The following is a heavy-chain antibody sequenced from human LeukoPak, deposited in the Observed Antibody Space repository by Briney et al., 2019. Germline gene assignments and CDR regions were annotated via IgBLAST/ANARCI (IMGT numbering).Heavy chain of an antibody. V-gene: IGHV3-7*03. D-gene: IGHD3-16*01. J-gene: IGHJ6*02. Sequence: GGSLRLSCAASGFTFSTYGMHWVRQAPGKGLEWVASINHNGNVNYYVDSVKGRFTISRDNAKNSLYLQMSNLRAEDTAVYFCARGGGLDVWGQGATVTVSS. CDR2: INHNGNVN. CDR1: GFTFSTYG. CDR3: ARGGGLDV.